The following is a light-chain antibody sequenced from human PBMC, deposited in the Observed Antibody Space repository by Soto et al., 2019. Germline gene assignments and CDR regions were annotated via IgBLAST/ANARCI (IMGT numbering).Light chain of an antibody. V-gene: IGLV2-14*01. Sequence: QSALTQPASVSGSPGQSITISCTGTGSDVGGYDYVSWYQQHPGKVPILVIYEVTNRPSGVSYRFSGSKSGNTASLTISGLQAEDEADYYCSSYTRSDSWVFGGGTKVTVL. CDR1: GSDVGGYDY. J-gene: IGLJ3*02. CDR2: EVT. CDR3: SSYTRSDSWV.